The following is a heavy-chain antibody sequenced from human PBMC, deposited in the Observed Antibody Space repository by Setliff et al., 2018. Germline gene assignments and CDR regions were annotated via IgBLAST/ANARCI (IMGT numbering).Heavy chain of an antibody. J-gene: IGHJ4*02. CDR1: GFTFNGYA. D-gene: IGHD3-10*02. V-gene: IGHV3-30-3*01. CDR3: VGAGTCSY. Sequence: GGSLRLSCAASGFTFNGYAMNWVHQVPGKGLEWVAVISSDGNIKFHAESVKGRFTISRDNAKNSLSLQMNSLRTEDTAVYYCVGAGTCSYWGQGTLVTVSS. CDR2: ISSDGNIK.